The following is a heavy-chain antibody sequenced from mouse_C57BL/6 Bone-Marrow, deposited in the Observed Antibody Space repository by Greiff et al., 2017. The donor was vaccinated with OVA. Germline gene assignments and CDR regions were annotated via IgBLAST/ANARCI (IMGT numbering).Heavy chain of an antibody. CDR1: GFNIKDDY. V-gene: IGHV14-4*01. CDR2: IDPENGDT. CDR3: TTLPHVADFDY. Sequence: EVQLQQSGAELVRPGASVKLSCTASGFNIKDDYMHWVKQRPEQGLEWIGWIDPENGDTEYASKFQGKATITADTSSNTAYLQLSSLTSEDTAVYYCTTLPHVADFDYWGQGTTRTVSS. J-gene: IGHJ2*01. D-gene: IGHD1-1*01.